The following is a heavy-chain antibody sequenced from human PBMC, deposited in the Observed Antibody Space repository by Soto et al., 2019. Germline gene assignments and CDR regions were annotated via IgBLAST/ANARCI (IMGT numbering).Heavy chain of an antibody. CDR3: AKDNNCSGGSCYRWAWVRGFDY. V-gene: IGHV3-23*01. J-gene: IGHJ4*02. D-gene: IGHD2-15*01. CDR1: GFTFSSYA. CDR2: ISGSGGST. Sequence: EVQLLESGGGLVQPGGSLRLSCAASGFTFSSYAMSWVRQAPGKGLEWVSAISGSGGSTYYADSVKGRFTISRDNSKNTLDLQMNSLRAEDTAVYYCAKDNNCSGGSCYRWAWVRGFDYWGQGTLVTVSS.